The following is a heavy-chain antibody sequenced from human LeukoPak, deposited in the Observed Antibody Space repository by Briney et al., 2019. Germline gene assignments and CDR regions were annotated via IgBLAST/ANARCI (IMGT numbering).Heavy chain of an antibody. V-gene: IGHV4-39*01. D-gene: IGHD2-15*01. J-gene: IGHJ3*02. Sequence: SETLSLTCTVSGGSISSSSYYWGWIRQPPGKGLEWIGSIYYSGSTYYNPSLKSRVTISVDTSKNQFSLKLSSVTAADTAVYYCARHSSGGSCYYESAVDAFDIWGQGTMVTVSS. CDR1: GGSISSSSYY. CDR3: ARHSSGGSCYYESAVDAFDI. CDR2: IYYSGST.